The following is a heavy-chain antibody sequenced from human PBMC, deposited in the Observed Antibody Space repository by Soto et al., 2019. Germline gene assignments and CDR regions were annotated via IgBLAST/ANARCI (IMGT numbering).Heavy chain of an antibody. J-gene: IGHJ6*02. D-gene: IGHD6-19*01. CDR1: GYTFTSYY. Sequence: ASVKVSCKASGYTFTSYYMHWVRLAPGQGLEWMGWINAGNGNTKYSQKFQGRVTITRDASASTAYMELSSLRSEDTAVYYCVAAVAGDYYYYYGMDVWGQGTTVTVSS. V-gene: IGHV1-3*01. CDR3: VAAVAGDYYYYYGMDV. CDR2: INAGNGNT.